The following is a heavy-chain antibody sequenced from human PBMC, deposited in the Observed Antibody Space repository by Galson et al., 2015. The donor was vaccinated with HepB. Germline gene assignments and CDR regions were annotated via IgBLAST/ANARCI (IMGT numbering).Heavy chain of an antibody. Sequence: SVKVSCKASGYTFTSYAMHWVRQAPGQRLEWMGWINAGNGNTKYSQKFQGRVTITRDTSASTAYMELSSLRSEDTAVYYCARCRLAWRNFDYWGQGTLVTVSS. J-gene: IGHJ4*02. D-gene: IGHD6-19*01. V-gene: IGHV1-3*01. CDR2: INAGNGNT. CDR1: GYTFTSYA. CDR3: ARCRLAWRNFDY.